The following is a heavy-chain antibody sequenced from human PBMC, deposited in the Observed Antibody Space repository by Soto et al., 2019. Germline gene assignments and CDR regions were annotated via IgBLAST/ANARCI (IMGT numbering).Heavy chain of an antibody. CDR1: GGSFSGYY. CDR2: INHSGST. V-gene: IGHV4-34*01. CDR3: ARGGLSDYDAFDI. J-gene: IGHJ3*02. D-gene: IGHD4-17*01. Sequence: SETLSLTCAVYGGSFSGYYWSWIRQPPGKGLEWIGEINHSGSTNYNPSLKSRVTISVDTSKNQFSLKLSSVTAADTAVYYCARGGLSDYDAFDIWGQGTMVT.